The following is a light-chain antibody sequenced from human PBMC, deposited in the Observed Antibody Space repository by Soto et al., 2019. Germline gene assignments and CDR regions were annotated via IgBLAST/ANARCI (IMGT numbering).Light chain of an antibody. CDR2: WAS. Sequence: DIVMTQSPDSLAVSLGERATINCKSSQSVLYSSNNKNCLAWYQQKPGQPPKLLIYWASTRESGVPDRFSGSGSGTDFTLTISSLQAEDVAVYYCQQYYSTPWTVRQGTKVEIK. CDR1: QSVLYSSNNKNC. CDR3: QQYYSTPWT. V-gene: IGKV4-1*01. J-gene: IGKJ1*01.